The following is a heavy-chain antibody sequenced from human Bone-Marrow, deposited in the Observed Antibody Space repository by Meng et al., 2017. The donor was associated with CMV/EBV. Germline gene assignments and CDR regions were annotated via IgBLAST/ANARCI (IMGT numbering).Heavy chain of an antibody. J-gene: IGHJ4*02. CDR1: GFPFRSYA. CDR2: ISYDGSHT. V-gene: IGHV3-30*04. CDR3: AREYCSGGSCYSDY. D-gene: IGHD2-15*01. Sequence: ASGFPFRSYAIHWVRPAQGKGLEWVAVISYDGSHTCYADSVKVRFTISRDDSKNTLYLQMNSLRAEDTAVYYCAREYCSGGSCYSDYWGQGTLVTVSS.